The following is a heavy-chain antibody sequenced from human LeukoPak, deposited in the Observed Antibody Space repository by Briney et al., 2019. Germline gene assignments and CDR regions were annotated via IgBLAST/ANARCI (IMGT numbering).Heavy chain of an antibody. CDR2: IRNDGSNK. CDR1: GFTFSTYG. CDR3: AREGYYSSGRYGRSYYYYMDV. V-gene: IGHV3-30*02. Sequence: GGSLRLSCVASGFTFSTYGMHWVRQAPGKGLEWLAFIRNDGSNKYYADSVKGRFTISRDNSKNTLYLQMNSLRAEDTAVYYCAREGYYSSGRYGRSYYYYMDVWGKGTTVTVSS. D-gene: IGHD6-19*01. J-gene: IGHJ6*03.